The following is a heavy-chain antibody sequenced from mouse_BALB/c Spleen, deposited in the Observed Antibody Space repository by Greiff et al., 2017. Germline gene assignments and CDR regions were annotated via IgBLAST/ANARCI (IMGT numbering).Heavy chain of an antibody. D-gene: IGHD1-1*01. J-gene: IGHJ2*01. V-gene: IGHV2-9*02. CDR2: IWAGGST. CDR3: ARGDGPYYFDY. Sequence: QVQLKESGPGLVAPSQSLSITCTVSGFSLTSYGVHWVRQPPGKGLEWLGVIWAGGSTNYNSALMSRLSISKDNSKSQVFLKMNSLQTDDTAMYYCARGDGPYYFDYWGQGTTLTVSS. CDR1: GFSLTSYG.